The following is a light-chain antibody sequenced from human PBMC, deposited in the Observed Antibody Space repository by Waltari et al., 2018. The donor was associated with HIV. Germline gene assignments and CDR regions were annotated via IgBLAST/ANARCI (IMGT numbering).Light chain of an antibody. J-gene: IGKJ2*01. Sequence: DIVMTQSPDSLAVSLGERATINCRSSRSVFYSSNNKNYLAWYQQKSGQPPKLLIYWASTRESGVPDRFSGSGSGTDFTLTISSLQAEDVAVYYCQQYYTTPYTFGQGTKLEIK. CDR1: RSVFYSSNNKNY. CDR3: QQYYTTPYT. CDR2: WAS. V-gene: IGKV4-1*01.